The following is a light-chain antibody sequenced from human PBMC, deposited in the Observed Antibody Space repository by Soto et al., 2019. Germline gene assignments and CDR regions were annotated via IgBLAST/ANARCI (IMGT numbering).Light chain of an antibody. CDR2: GAS. CDR3: QQYNNWPS. CDR1: QSVSTN. J-gene: IGKJ4*01. Sequence: EIVMTQSPATLSVSPGERATLSCRASQSVSTNLAWYQQKPGQAPTLLIYGASTRATGIPARFSGSGSGTEFTLTLSSLQSEDFAVSYCQQYNNWPSFGGGTKVEIK. V-gene: IGKV3-15*01.